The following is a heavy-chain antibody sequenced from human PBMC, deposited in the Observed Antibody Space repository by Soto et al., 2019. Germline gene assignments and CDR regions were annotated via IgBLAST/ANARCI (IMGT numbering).Heavy chain of an antibody. D-gene: IGHD3-16*01. Sequence: LSLTCAASGFTFSSYAMSWVRQAPGKGLEWVSAISGSGGSTYYADSVKGRFTISRDNSKNTLYLQMNSLRAEDTAVYYCAKANDLSGFDYWGQGTLVTVSS. CDR2: ISGSGGST. J-gene: IGHJ4*02. V-gene: IGHV3-23*01. CDR1: GFTFSSYA. CDR3: AKANDLSGFDY.